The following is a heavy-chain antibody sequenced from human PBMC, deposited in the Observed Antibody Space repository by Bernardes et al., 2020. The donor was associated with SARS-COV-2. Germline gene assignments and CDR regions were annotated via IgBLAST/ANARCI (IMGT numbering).Heavy chain of an antibody. D-gene: IGHD5-12*01. Sequence: SVKVSCKTSGNTFTSYAVIWVRQAPGQGLECMGGIIPLFGTTNYAQNFQGRVTIAADESTSTVYMELSSLRSEDTAVYFCVRCGWGSNPWYWGHGSLVTVSS. CDR1: GNTFTSYA. CDR3: VRCGWGSNPWY. V-gene: IGHV1-69*13. J-gene: IGHJ4*01. CDR2: IIPLFGTT.